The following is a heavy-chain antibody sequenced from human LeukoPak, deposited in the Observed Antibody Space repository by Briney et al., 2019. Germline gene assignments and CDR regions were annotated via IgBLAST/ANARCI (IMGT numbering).Heavy chain of an antibody. Sequence: SETLSLTCAVYGGSFSGYYWSWIRQPPGKGLEWIGEINHSGSTNYNPSLKSRVTISVDTSKSQFSLKLSSATAADTAVYYCATGRSIRYFDYWGQGTLLTVSS. CDR2: INHSGST. CDR1: GGSFSGYY. CDR3: ATGRSIRYFDY. V-gene: IGHV4-34*01. J-gene: IGHJ4*02. D-gene: IGHD3-9*01.